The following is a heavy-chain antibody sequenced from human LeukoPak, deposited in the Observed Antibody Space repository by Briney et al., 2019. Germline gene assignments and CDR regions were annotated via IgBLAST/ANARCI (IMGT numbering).Heavy chain of an antibody. V-gene: IGHV4-59*01. Sequence: PSETLSLTCTVPGGSISSYYWSWIRQPPGKGLEWIGYIYYSGSTNYNPSLKSRVTISVDTSKNQFSLKLSSVTAADTAVYYCASFTPPLYYFDYWGQGTLVTVSS. CDR3: ASFTPPLYYFDY. CDR2: IYYSGST. CDR1: GGSISSYY. J-gene: IGHJ4*02.